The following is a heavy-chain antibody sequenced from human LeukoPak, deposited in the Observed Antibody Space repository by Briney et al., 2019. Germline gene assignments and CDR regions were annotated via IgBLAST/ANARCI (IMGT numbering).Heavy chain of an antibody. CDR1: GFTFSSYA. D-gene: IGHD3-22*01. V-gene: IGHV3-23*01. CDR2: ISGSGGST. CDR3: AKDHDSSGYYAKLDYFDY. J-gene: IGHJ4*02. Sequence: PGGSLRLSCAASGFTFSSYAMSWVRQAPGKGLEWVSAISGSGGSTYYADSVKGRFTISRDNSKNTLYLQMNSLRAEDTAVYYCAKDHDSSGYYAKLDYFDYWGQGTLVTVSS.